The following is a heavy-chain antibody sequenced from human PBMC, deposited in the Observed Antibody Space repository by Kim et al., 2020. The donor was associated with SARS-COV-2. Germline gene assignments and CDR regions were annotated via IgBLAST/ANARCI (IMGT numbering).Heavy chain of an antibody. CDR3: ANRLLGGAARSYYYGMDV. D-gene: IGHD6-6*01. Sequence: KGRFNLYRDNAKNSLYLQMNSLRAEDTAVYYCANRLLGGAARSYYYGMDVWGQGTTVTVSS. V-gene: IGHV3-11*06. J-gene: IGHJ6*02.